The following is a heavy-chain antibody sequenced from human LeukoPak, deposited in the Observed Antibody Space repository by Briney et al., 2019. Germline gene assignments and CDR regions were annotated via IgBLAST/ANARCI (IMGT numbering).Heavy chain of an antibody. V-gene: IGHV3-23*01. CDR2: ISGSGGST. J-gene: IGHJ3*02. D-gene: IGHD3-10*01. CDR1: GFTFSSYG. Sequence: GGSLRLSCAASGFTFSSYGMSWVRQAPGKGLEWVSAISGSGGSTYYADSVKGRFTISRDNSKNTLYLQMNSLRAEDTAVYYCAKSSRSGSAFDIWGQGTMVTVSS. CDR3: AKSSRSGSAFDI.